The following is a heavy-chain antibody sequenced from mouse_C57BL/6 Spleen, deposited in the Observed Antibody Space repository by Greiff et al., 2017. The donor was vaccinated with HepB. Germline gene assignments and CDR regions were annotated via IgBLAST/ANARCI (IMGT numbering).Heavy chain of an antibody. CDR2: INPYNGGT. CDR3: AIGGYEDYFDY. J-gene: IGHJ2*01. D-gene: IGHD2-2*01. V-gene: IGHV1-19*01. CDR1: GYTFTDYY. Sequence: EVQVVESGPVLVKPGASVKMSCKASGYTFTDYYMNWVKQSHGKSLEWIGVINPYNGGTSYNQKFKGKATLTVDKSSSTAYMELNSLTSEDSAVYYCAIGGYEDYFDYWGQGTTLTVSS.